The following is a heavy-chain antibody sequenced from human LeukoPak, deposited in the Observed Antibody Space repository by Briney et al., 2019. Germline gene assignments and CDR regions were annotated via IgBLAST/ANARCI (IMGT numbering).Heavy chain of an antibody. V-gene: IGHV3-7*01. D-gene: IGHD3-22*01. CDR2: IKEDGSEK. Sequence: PGGSLSLSRAASGFSLSSYWMSWVGQAPGKGLEWVGNIKEDGSEKNYVDSLKGRFTISRDNAKNSLYLQMNSLRAEDTAVYCCARKDSSPKTFDYWGQGTLVTVSS. J-gene: IGHJ4*02. CDR1: GFSLSSYW. CDR3: ARKDSSPKTFDY.